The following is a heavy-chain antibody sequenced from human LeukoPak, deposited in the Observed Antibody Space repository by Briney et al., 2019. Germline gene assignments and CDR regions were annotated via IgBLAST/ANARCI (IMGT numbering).Heavy chain of an antibody. CDR1: GGSIRSNNYY. V-gene: IGHV4-39*01. Sequence: SETLSLTCTVSGGSIRSNNYYWDWIRQPPGKGLEWIGSIHHSGNTYHNPSLKSRVTVSVDTSKNQFSLKLSSVTAADTAMYHCVRRDCSSGTCQFYDYWGQGTLVTVSS. D-gene: IGHD2-15*01. CDR3: VRRDCSSGTCQFYDY. J-gene: IGHJ4*02. CDR2: IHHSGNT.